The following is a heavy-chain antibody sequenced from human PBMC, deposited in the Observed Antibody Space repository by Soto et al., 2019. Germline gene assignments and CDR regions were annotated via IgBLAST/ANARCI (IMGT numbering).Heavy chain of an antibody. V-gene: IGHV3-30*18. D-gene: IGHD3-10*01. J-gene: IGHJ4*02. Sequence: PGLSCAASGFTFSSYGMHWVRQAPGKGLEWVAVISYDGSNKYYADSVKGRFTISRDNSKNTLYLQMNSLRAEDTAGYYCAKEFRGKYGYFDYWGQGTLVTVSS. CDR3: AKEFRGKYGYFDY. CDR2: ISYDGSNK. CDR1: GFTFSSYG.